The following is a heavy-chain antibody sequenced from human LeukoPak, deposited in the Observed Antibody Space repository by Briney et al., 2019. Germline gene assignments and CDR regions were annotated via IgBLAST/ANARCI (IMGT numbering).Heavy chain of an antibody. CDR2: IYPGDSDT. D-gene: IGHD3-10*01. V-gene: IGHV5-51*01. CDR1: GYSFTSYW. J-gene: IGHJ5*02. Sequence: GKSLKISCKGSGYSFTSYWIGWVRQMPGKGLEWMGIIYPGDSDTRYSPSFQGQVTISADKSISTAYLQWSSLKASDTAMYYCARIITMVRGVLESGYWFDPWGQGTLVTVSS. CDR3: ARIITMVRGVLESGYWFDP.